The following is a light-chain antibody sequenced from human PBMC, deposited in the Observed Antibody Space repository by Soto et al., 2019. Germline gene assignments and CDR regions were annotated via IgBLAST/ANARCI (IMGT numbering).Light chain of an antibody. V-gene: IGLV1-44*01. Sequence: QSVLTQPPSASGTPGQRVTISCSGSISNIGGNTVNWYQQLPGTAPKLLMYTNNQRPSGFPDRFSGSKSGTSAFLAISGLQSEDEADYYCAAWDDSLNGVVFGGGTKLTVL. CDR2: TNN. CDR1: ISNIGGNT. CDR3: AAWDDSLNGVV. J-gene: IGLJ2*01.